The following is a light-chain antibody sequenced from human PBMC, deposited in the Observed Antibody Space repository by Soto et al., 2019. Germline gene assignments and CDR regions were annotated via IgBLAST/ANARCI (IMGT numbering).Light chain of an antibody. V-gene: IGLV2-14*01. CDR3: RSYASSSSPYVV. Sequence: QSVLTQPASVSGSPGQSITISCTGTSSDVGGYNYVSWYQQHPGMAPKLMIYAVSNRPSGVSNRFSGSKSGNTASLTISGLQAEDEAHYYCRSYASSSSPYVVFGGGTKLTVL. CDR1: SSDVGGYNY. CDR2: AVS. J-gene: IGLJ2*01.